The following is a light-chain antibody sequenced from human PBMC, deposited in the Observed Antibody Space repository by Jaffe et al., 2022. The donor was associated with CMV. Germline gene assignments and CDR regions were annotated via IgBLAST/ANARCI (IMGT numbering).Light chain of an antibody. CDR2: ANS. CDR1: SSNIGAGYD. V-gene: IGLV1-40*01. Sequence: QSVLTQPPSVSGAPGQRVTISCTGNSSNIGAGYDVHWYQQLPGTAPKLLIYANSNRPSGVPDRISGSKSATSASLAITGLQAEDEADYYCQSYDSSLSASVFGGGTKLTVL. J-gene: IGLJ2*01. CDR3: QSYDSSLSASV.